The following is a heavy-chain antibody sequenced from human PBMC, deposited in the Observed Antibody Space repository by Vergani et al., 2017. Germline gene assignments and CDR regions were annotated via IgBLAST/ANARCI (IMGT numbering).Heavy chain of an antibody. CDR2: IIPIFGTA. D-gene: IGHD6-13*01. V-gene: IGHV1-69*01. CDR1: GGTFSSYA. Sequence: QVQLVQSGAEVKKPGSSVKVSCKASGGTFSSYAISWVRQAPGQGLEWMGGIIPIFGTANYAQKFQGRVTITADESTSTAYMELSSRRSEDTAVYYCAGAGQQLETINWFDPWGQGTLVTVSS. J-gene: IGHJ5*02. CDR3: AGAGQQLETINWFDP.